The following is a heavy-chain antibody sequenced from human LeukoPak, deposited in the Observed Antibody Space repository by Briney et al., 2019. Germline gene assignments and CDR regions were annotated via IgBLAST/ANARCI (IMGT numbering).Heavy chain of an antibody. V-gene: IGHV3-9*01. D-gene: IGHD2-21*02. CDR2: ISWNSGSI. CDR3: AKDMLRVTAIMIFDY. J-gene: IGHJ4*02. CDR1: GFTFDDYA. Sequence: GGSLRLSCATSGFTFDDYAMHWVRQAPGKGLEWVSGISWNSGSIAYADSVKGRFTISRDNAKNSLYLQMNSLRAEDTALYYCAKDMLRVTAIMIFDYWGQGTLVTVSS.